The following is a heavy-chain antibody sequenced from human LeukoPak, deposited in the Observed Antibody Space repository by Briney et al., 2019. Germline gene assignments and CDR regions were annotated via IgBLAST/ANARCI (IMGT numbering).Heavy chain of an antibody. CDR3: ASGLRDSSGWVDY. D-gene: IGHD6-19*01. CDR1: GGTFSSYA. Sequence: SVKVSCQASGGTFSSYAISWVRQAPGQGLEWMGRIIPILGIANYARKFQGRVTITADKSTSTAYMELSSLRSEDTAVYYCASGLRDSSGWVDYWGQGTLVTVSS. CDR2: IIPILGIA. J-gene: IGHJ4*02. V-gene: IGHV1-69*04.